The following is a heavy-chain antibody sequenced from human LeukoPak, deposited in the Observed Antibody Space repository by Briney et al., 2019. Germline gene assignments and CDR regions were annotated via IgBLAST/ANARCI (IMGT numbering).Heavy chain of an antibody. CDR2: TKRGRTDK. CDR3: ARDDCGSISCYHNWFVP. D-gene: IGHD2-2*01. Sequence: PWVYLTFSCSAYAFTCSYMRRIWHRHAPGKGLKGITNTKRGRTDKSYVDSVKVRFTISRDNAKSSLYLQMHGLRAEDTVVYHCARDDCGSISCYHNWFVPWGQGTLVSVSS. CDR1: AFTCSYMR. J-gene: IGHJ5*02. V-gene: IGHV3-7*01.